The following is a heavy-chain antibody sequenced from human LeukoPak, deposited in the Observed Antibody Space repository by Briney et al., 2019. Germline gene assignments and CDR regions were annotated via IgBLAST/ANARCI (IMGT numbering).Heavy chain of an antibody. Sequence: SETLSLTCTASGYSISSGNYWGWIRQPPGKGLEWIGSIYYSGSTYYNPSLKSRVTISVETSKNQFSLKLSSVTAADTAVYYCARDGSIAAAGTRNYYYYYYMDVWGKGTTVTVSS. D-gene: IGHD6-13*01. CDR3: ARDGSIAAAGTRNYYYYYYMDV. CDR1: GYSISSGNY. J-gene: IGHJ6*03. V-gene: IGHV4-38-2*02. CDR2: IYYSGST.